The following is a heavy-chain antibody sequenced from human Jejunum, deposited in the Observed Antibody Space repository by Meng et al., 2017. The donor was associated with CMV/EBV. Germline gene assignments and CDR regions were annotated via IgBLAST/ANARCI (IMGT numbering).Heavy chain of an antibody. Sequence: QLQESAPGLGKPSGTLSLTCAVSGGSLSSRNWWSWVRQPPGKGLEWIGEIYHSGSTNYNPSLKSRVTISVDESKNQFSLRLSSVTAADTAVYYCARVGAYCGGDCYHPRWGQGTLVTVFS. D-gene: IGHD2-21*02. CDR2: IYHSGST. J-gene: IGHJ4*02. V-gene: IGHV4-4*02. CDR3: ARVGAYCGGDCYHPR. CDR1: GGSLSSRNW.